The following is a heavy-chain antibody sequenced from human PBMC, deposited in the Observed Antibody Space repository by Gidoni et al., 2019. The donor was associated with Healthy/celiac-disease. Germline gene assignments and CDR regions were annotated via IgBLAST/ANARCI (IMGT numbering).Heavy chain of an antibody. CDR3: AKEGLWFGELLEGFDY. J-gene: IGHJ4*02. Sequence: EVQLLESGGGLVQPGGSLRLSCAASGFTFSSYAMSWVRQAPGKGLEWVSAISGSGGSTYYADSVKGRFTISRDNSKNTLYLQMNSLRAEDTAVYYCAKEGLWFGELLEGFDYWGQGTLVTVSS. V-gene: IGHV3-23*01. CDR1: GFTFSSYA. CDR2: ISGSGGST. D-gene: IGHD3-10*01.